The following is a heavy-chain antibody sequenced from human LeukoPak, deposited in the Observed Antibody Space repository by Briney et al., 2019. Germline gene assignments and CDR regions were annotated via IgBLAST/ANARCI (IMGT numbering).Heavy chain of an antibody. V-gene: IGHV1-69*05. Sequence: SVKVSCKASGGAFSSYAISWVRQAPGQGLEWMGGIIPIFGTANYAQKFQGRVTITTDESTSTAYMELSSLRSEDTAVYYCARGRGYDILTGYYGDYWGQGTLVTVSS. J-gene: IGHJ4*02. CDR3: ARGRGYDILTGYYGDY. CDR1: GGAFSSYA. D-gene: IGHD3-9*01. CDR2: IIPIFGTA.